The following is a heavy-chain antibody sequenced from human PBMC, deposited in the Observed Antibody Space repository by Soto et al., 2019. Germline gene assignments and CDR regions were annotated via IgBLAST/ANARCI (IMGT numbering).Heavy chain of an antibody. J-gene: IGHJ6*03. CDR1: GYSVSSNSAA. Sequence: SQTLSLTCAISGYSVSSNSAAWNWIRQSPSRGLEWLGRTYYRSKWYNDYAVSVKIRITINPDTSKNQFSLQLNSVTPEDTAVYYCARHYTTTTSDYVEVGYYYYMDVWGKGTTVTVSS. V-gene: IGHV6-1*01. D-gene: IGHD4-17*01. CDR3: ARHYTTTTSDYVEVGYYYYMDV. CDR2: TYYRSKWYN.